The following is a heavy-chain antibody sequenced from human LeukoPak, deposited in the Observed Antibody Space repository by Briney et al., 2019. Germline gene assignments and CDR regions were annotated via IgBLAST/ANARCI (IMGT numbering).Heavy chain of an antibody. Sequence: GGSLRLSCAASGFTFSSYAMSWVRQGPGKGLEWVSAISGSGGRTYYADSVKGRFTISRDNSKNTLYLQMNSLRAEDTAVYYCAKDRRYNILTGSLNYWGQGTLVTVSS. D-gene: IGHD3-9*01. CDR3: AKDRRYNILTGSLNY. CDR1: GFTFSSYA. CDR2: ISGSGGRT. V-gene: IGHV3-23*01. J-gene: IGHJ4*02.